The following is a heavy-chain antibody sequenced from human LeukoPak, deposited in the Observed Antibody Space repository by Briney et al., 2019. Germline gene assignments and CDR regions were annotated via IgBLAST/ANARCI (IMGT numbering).Heavy chain of an antibody. Sequence: SETLSLTCTVSGGSFSSHYWSWIRQPPGKGLEGSGYLYYSGSTDYNPSLKSRVTIPIDTSKNQFSLMLSSVTAADTAVYYCARVRYCSSTSCYTPVWFDPWGQGTLVTVSS. J-gene: IGHJ5*02. CDR1: GGSFSSHY. V-gene: IGHV4-59*11. D-gene: IGHD2-2*02. CDR2: LYYSGST. CDR3: ARVRYCSSTSCYTPVWFDP.